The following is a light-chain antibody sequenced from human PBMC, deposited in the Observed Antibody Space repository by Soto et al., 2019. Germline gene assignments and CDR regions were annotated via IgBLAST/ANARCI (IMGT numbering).Light chain of an antibody. CDR3: QQYGSSPTT. Sequence: EIVMTQSPATLSVSAGERVTLSCRASQSVSSNLAWYQQKPGQAPRLLIYGASTRATGIPARFSGSGSGTDFTLTISSLQSEDFAVYYCQQYGSSPTTFGQGTKVEIK. J-gene: IGKJ1*01. CDR1: QSVSSN. CDR2: GAS. V-gene: IGKV3D-15*01.